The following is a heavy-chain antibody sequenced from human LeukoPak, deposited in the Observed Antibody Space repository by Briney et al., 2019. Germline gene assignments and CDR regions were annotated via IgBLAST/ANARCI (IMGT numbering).Heavy chain of an antibody. J-gene: IGHJ5*02. CDR3: AKERDDYNRNNWFDP. V-gene: IGHV3-23*01. Sequence: GGSLRLSCAASGFTFSSYAMSWARQAPGKGLEWVSAISGSGGSTYYADSVKGRFTISRDNSKNTLYLQMNSLRAEDTAVYYCAKERDDYNRNNWFDPWGQGTLVTVSS. CDR2: ISGSGGST. CDR1: GFTFSSYA. D-gene: IGHD4-11*01.